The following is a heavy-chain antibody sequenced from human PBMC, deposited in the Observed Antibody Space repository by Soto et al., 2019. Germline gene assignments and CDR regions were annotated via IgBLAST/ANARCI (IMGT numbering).Heavy chain of an antibody. D-gene: IGHD1-1*01. V-gene: IGHV3-66*01. CDR2: IYSGGST. J-gene: IGHJ4*02. CDR1: GFTVSSNY. CDR3: ARDVQGWSSVPNFDY. Sequence: EVQLVESGGGLVQPGGSLRLSRAASGFTVSSNYMSWVRQAPGKGLEWVSVIYSGGSTYYADSVKGRFTISRDNSKNTLYLQMNSLRAEDTAVYYCARDVQGWSSVPNFDYWGQGTLVTVSS.